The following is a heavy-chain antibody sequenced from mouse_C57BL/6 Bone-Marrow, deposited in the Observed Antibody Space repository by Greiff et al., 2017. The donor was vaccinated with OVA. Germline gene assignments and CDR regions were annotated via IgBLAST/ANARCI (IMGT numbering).Heavy chain of an antibody. CDR1: GFTFSDFY. J-gene: IGHJ3*01. D-gene: IGHD4-1*01. V-gene: IGHV7-1*01. CDR3: ARDAKLGEAWFAY. CDR2: SRNKANDYTT. Sequence: DVKLVESGGGLVQSGRSLRLSCATSGFTFSDFYMEWVRQAPGKGLEWIAASRNKANDYTTEYSASVKGRFIVSRDTSQSILYLQMNALRAEDTAIYYCARDAKLGEAWFAYWGQGTLVTVSA.